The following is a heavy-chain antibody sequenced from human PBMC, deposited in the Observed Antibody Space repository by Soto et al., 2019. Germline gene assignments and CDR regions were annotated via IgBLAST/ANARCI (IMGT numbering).Heavy chain of an antibody. CDR2: IGYSGAT. CDR1: GDSITSGGSF. J-gene: IGHJ5*02. Sequence: TLSLTCTVSGDSITSGGSFWSWIRQHPGKGPEWIAFIGYSGATSYNPSLASRVTISADTYQSQFSLNLRSVTAADTAVYYCARGGASSKWFAPWGQGTLVTVSS. D-gene: IGHD2-15*01. V-gene: IGHV4-31*03. CDR3: ARGGASSKWFAP.